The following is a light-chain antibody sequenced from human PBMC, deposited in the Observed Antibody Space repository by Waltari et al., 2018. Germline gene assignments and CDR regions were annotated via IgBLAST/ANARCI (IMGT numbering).Light chain of an antibody. CDR2: EVT. J-gene: IGLJ1*01. CDR1: SSDAGSYNL. V-gene: IGLV2-23*02. Sequence: QSALTQPASVSGSPGQSIPISCTGTSSDAGSYNLVSWYQHHPCKAPKLIIYEVTKRPSGVSNRFSGSKSGNTASLTISGLQAEDETDYYCCSFVGSRTSLYVFGTGTKVSVL. CDR3: CSFVGSRTSLYV.